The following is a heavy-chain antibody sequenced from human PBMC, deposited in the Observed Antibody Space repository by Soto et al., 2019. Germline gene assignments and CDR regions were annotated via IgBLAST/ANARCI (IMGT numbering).Heavy chain of an antibody. CDR2: IIPIFGTA. D-gene: IGHD3-10*01. J-gene: IGHJ5*01. Sequence: SVKVSCKASGGTFSSYAISWVRQAPGQGLEWMGGIIPIFGTANYAQKFQGRVTITADESTSTAYMELSSLRSEDTARYYCARDSGSTWSPQGWYDSWGPGTLVTVSS. V-gene: IGHV1-69*13. CDR1: GGTFSSYA. CDR3: ARDSGSTWSPQGWYDS.